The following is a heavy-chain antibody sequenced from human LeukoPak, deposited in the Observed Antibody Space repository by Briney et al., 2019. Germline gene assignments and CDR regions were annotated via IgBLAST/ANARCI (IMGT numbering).Heavy chain of an antibody. CDR2: IIPIFGTA. V-gene: IGHV1-69*13. CDR1: GGTFSSYA. Sequence: GASVKVSCKASGGTFSSYAISWVRQAPGQGLERMGGIIPIFGTANYAQKFQGRVTIIADESTSTAYMELSSLRSEDTAVYYCAIAPHIVGATGETDYWGQGTLVTVSS. J-gene: IGHJ4*02. D-gene: IGHD1-26*01. CDR3: AIAPHIVGATGETDY.